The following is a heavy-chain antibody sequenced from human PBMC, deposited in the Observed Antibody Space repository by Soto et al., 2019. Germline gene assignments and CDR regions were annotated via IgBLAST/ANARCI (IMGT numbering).Heavy chain of an antibody. CDR3: AGMWGDWGWYYYYYGMDV. CDR1: GGTFSSYT. V-gene: IGHV1-69*02. Sequence: QVQLVQSGAEVKKPGSSVKVSCKASGGTFSSYTISWVRQAPGQGLEWMGRIIPILGIANYAQKFQGRVTITAAKSTSTAYMELSSLRSEDTAVYYCAGMWGDWGWYYYYYGMDVWGQGTTVTVSS. J-gene: IGHJ6*02. CDR2: IIPILGIA. D-gene: IGHD2-21*02.